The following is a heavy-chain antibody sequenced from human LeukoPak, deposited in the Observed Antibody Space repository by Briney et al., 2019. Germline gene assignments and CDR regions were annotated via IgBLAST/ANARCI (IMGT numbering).Heavy chain of an antibody. CDR3: AKDNRRHYTSGPNPDSLH. D-gene: IGHD6-19*01. V-gene: IGHV3-23*01. CDR2: ISGSGGST. CDR1: GFTFSSYA. Sequence: GGSLRLSCAASGFTFSSYAMSWVRQAPGKGLEWVSAISGSGGSTYYADSVKGRFTISRDNSKNTLYLQMNSLRAEDTAFYYCAKDNRRHYTSGPNPDSLHWGQGALVTVSS. J-gene: IGHJ4*02.